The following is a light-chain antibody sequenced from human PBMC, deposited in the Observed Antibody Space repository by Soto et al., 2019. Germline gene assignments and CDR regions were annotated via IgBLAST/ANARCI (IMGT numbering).Light chain of an antibody. V-gene: IGLV2-14*01. Sequence: QSVLTQPASGSGAPGQSITLSCTGTSSAVGGYTYVSWYQQHPGKAPKLMIYDVSNRPSGVSNRFSGSKSGNTASLTISGLQAEDEADYYCSSYTSSSPYVFGTGTKVTVL. J-gene: IGLJ1*01. CDR1: SSAVGGYTY. CDR2: DVS. CDR3: SSYTSSSPYV.